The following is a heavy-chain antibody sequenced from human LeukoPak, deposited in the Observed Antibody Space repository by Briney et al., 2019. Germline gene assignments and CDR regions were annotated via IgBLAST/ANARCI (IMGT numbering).Heavy chain of an antibody. CDR1: GYTFTGYY. CDR2: INPNSGGT. J-gene: IGHJ1*01. D-gene: IGHD3-10*01. Sequence: ASVKVSCKASGYTFTGYYMYWVRQAPGQGLECMGWINPNSGGTNYAQKFQGRVTMTRDTSISTAYMELSRLNSDDTAVYYCARGITTVRGVIRLYGFQHWGQGTLVIVSS. CDR3: ARGITTVRGVIRLYGFQH. V-gene: IGHV1-2*02.